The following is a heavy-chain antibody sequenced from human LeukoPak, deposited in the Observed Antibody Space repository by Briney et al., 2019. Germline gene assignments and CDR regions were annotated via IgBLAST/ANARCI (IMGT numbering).Heavy chain of an antibody. Sequence: GESLRISCEASGYSFSAYYITWVRQMPGKGLEWMGWIDPSDSYTIYSPSFQGHVTISADKSINTAYLQWNSLRASDTATYYCARRHYDSLTANSWFDPWGQGTLVTVSS. CDR1: GYSFSAYY. D-gene: IGHD3-9*01. V-gene: IGHV5-10-1*01. J-gene: IGHJ5*02. CDR2: IDPSDSYT. CDR3: ARRHYDSLTANSWFDP.